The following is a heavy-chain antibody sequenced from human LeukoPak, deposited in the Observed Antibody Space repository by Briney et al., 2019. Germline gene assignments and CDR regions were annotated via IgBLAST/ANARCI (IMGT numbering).Heavy chain of an antibody. D-gene: IGHD3-3*01. CDR1: GFTFSSYS. Sequence: GGSLRFSCAASGFTFSSYSMNWVRQAPEKGLEWVSSISSSSSYIYYADSVKGRFTISRDNAKNSLYLQMNSLRAEDTAVYYCARVATYYDFWSGYYREYYFDYWGQGTLVTVSS. J-gene: IGHJ4*02. CDR2: ISSSSSYI. CDR3: ARVATYYDFWSGYYREYYFDY. V-gene: IGHV3-21*01.